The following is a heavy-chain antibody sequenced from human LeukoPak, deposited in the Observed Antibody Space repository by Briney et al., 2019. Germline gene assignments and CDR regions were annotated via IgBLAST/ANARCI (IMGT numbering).Heavy chain of an antibody. J-gene: IGHJ3*01. D-gene: IGHD6-13*01. V-gene: IGHV3-23*01. CDR3: AKARTAAAGTGAFDV. CDR2: FSATDGSA. Sequence: ETLSLTCAVYGGSFSGYYWSWIRQPPGKGLEWVSAFSATDGSAQYAESVKGRLTISRDNSKNTLYLQLDSLRADDTAVYYCAKARTAAAGTGAFDVWGRGTMVTVSS. CDR1: GGSFSGYY.